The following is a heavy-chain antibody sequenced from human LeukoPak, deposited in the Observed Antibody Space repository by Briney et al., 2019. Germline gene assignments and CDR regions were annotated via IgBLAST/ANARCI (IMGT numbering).Heavy chain of an antibody. J-gene: IGHJ4*02. CDR2: IISEGKTT. D-gene: IGHD6-13*01. CDR3: VTDRWVDH. V-gene: IGHV3-64D*06. Sequence: GGSLILSCSASGFIFIPYSMHWFRQAPGKGLEYVSSIISEGKTTYYADSVKGRFTISRDNSKNTLYLQMSSLRPEDTAVYYCVTDRWVDHWGQGTLVTVSS. CDR1: GFIFIPYS.